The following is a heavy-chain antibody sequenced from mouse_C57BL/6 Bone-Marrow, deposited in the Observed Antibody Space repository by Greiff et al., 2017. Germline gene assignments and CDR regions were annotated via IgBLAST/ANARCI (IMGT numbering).Heavy chain of an antibody. J-gene: IGHJ4*01. Sequence: VQLQQPGAELVRPGTSVKLSCKASGYTFTSYWMHWVKQRPGQGLEWIGVIDPSDSYTNYNQKFKGKATLTVDTSSSTAYMQLSSLTSEDSAVYYCARGPYYSNDDAMDYWGQGTSVTVSS. CDR1: GYTFTSYW. D-gene: IGHD2-5*01. CDR3: ARGPYYSNDDAMDY. V-gene: IGHV1-59*01. CDR2: IDPSDSYT.